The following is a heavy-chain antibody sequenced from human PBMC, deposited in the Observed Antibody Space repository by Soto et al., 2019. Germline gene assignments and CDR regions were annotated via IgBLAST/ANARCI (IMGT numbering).Heavy chain of an antibody. J-gene: IGHJ3*02. Sequence: SETLSLTCAVYCGSFSGYYWSWIRQPPGKGLEWIGETNHSGSTNYNPSLKSRVTISEDTSKNQFSLKLSSVTAADTAVYYCASQSDSYCSGGSCYSRAFDIWGQGTMVTVSS. CDR1: CGSFSGYY. CDR3: ASQSDSYCSGGSCYSRAFDI. V-gene: IGHV4-34*01. D-gene: IGHD2-15*01. CDR2: TNHSGST.